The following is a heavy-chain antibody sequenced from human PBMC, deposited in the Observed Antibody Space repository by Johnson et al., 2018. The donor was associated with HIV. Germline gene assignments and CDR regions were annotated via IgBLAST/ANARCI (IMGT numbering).Heavy chain of an antibody. Sequence: VQLVESGGGLVQPGTSLRLSCVASGFTFSNYAMTWVRQAPGKGLEWVSVIYSGGSTYYADSVKGRFTISRDNSKNTLYLQMNSLRAEDTAVYYCARLFYGDDAFDIWGQGTMVTVSS. CDR1: GFTFSNYA. D-gene: IGHD4-17*01. J-gene: IGHJ3*02. CDR3: ARLFYGDDAFDI. V-gene: IGHV3-66*04. CDR2: IYSGGST.